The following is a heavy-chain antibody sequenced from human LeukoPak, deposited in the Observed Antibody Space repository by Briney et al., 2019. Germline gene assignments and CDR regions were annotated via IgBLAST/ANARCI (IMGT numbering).Heavy chain of an antibody. V-gene: IGHV3-23*01. Sequence: AGGSLRLSCAASGFTFSSYAMSWVRQAPGKGLEWVSAISGSGGGTYYADSVKGRFTISRDNSKNTLYLQMNGLRAEDTAVYYCAKYRYSYGDLDYWGQGTLVTVSS. CDR2: ISGSGGGT. CDR3: AKYRYSYGDLDY. CDR1: GFTFSSYA. J-gene: IGHJ4*02. D-gene: IGHD5-18*01.